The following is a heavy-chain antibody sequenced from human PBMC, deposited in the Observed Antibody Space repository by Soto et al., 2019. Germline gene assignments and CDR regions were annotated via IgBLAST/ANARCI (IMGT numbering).Heavy chain of an antibody. D-gene: IGHD4-17*01. CDR3: ARSYYGDRPEYFQH. J-gene: IGHJ1*01. V-gene: IGHV1-2*04. Sequence: ASVKVSCKASGYTFTGYYMHWVRQAPGQGLEWMGWINPNSGGTNYAQKFQGWVTMTRDTSISTAYVELSRLRSDDTAVYYCARSYYGDRPEYFQHWGQGTLVTVSS. CDR2: INPNSGGT. CDR1: GYTFTGYY.